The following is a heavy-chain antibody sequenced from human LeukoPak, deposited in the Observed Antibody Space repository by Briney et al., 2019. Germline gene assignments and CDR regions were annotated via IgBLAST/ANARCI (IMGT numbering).Heavy chain of an antibody. CDR2: ISGSGGST. Sequence: GGSLRLSCAASGFTFSGYAMTWVRQAPGKGLEWVSAISGSGGSTYYADSVKGRFTISRGNSKNTLYLQMNSLRAEDTAVYYCAKYGVFGDTPRGHFDYWGQETLVTVSS. CDR3: AKYGVFGDTPRGHFDY. J-gene: IGHJ4*02. D-gene: IGHD3-10*02. CDR1: GFTFSGYA. V-gene: IGHV3-23*01.